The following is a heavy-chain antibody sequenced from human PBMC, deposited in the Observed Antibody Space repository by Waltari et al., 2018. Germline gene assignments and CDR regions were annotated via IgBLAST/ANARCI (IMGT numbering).Heavy chain of an antibody. V-gene: IGHV1-69*15. CDR1: GGPFSSYA. CDR3: DSSSPNYGSGSYQSPYFDY. J-gene: IGHJ4*02. CDR2: IIPIFDTA. Sequence: QVQLVQSGAEVKKPGSSVQVSCKASGGPFSSYAISCVRQAPGQGLEWMGRIIPIFDTANYEQRFQVRVTITPDESTSTAYTELISLRSVDTAVYYCDSSSPNYGSGSYQSPYFDYWGQGTLVTVSS. D-gene: IGHD3-10*01.